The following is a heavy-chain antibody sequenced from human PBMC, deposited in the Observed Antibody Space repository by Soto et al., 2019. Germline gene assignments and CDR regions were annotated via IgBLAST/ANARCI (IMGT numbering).Heavy chain of an antibody. J-gene: IGHJ4*02. D-gene: IGHD2-21*01. Sequence: EVQLVASGGGLVQPGESLTLSGAASGFTFSSYWMHWVRQAPGKGLVWVSRIKSDGSGTNNAVSAKGRSTTSRDNAKNTLYMEMNSLRVEDTAVYFCARGDGDRYDGNADLGRHWGQGTLVTLAS. V-gene: IGHV3-74*01. CDR3: ARGDGDRYDGNADLGRH. CDR1: GFTFSSYW. CDR2: IKSDGSGT.